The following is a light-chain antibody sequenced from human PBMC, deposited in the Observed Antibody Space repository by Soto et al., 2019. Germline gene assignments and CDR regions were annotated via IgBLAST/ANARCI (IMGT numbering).Light chain of an antibody. CDR1: QSVTKC. Sequence: EIVLTQSPATLSLSPGERATLSCRASQSVTKCLAWYQQKPGQAPRLLIYDVSSRAPGIPARFSGSGSGTDFTLTISSLEPEDFAVYFCQQCNNWPPIPLGKGTRREIK. J-gene: IGKJ5*01. CDR2: DVS. V-gene: IGKV3-11*01. CDR3: QQCNNWPPIP.